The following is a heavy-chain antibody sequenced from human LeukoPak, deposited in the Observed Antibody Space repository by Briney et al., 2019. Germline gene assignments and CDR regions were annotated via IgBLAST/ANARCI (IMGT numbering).Heavy chain of an antibody. V-gene: IGHV3-9*01. D-gene: IGHD3-10*01. CDR1: GFTFDDYA. J-gene: IGHJ6*02. Sequence: GGSLRLSCAASGFTFDDYAMHWVRQAPGKGLEWVSGISCNSGSIGYADSVKGRFTISRDNTKNSLYLQMNSLRAEDTALYYCAKDSGYYYGSGSYRAHYYGMDVWGQGTKVTVSS. CDR2: ISCNSGSI. CDR3: AKDSGYYYGSGSYRAHYYGMDV.